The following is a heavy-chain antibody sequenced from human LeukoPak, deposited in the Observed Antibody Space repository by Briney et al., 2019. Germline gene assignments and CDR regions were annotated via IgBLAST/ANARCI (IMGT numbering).Heavy chain of an antibody. V-gene: IGHV3-30*18. Sequence: PGGSLRLSCAASGFTFSSYGMHWVRQAPGKGLEWVAVISYDGSNKYYADSVKGRFTISRDNSKSTLYLQMNSLRAEDTAVYYCAKDDSSSSNFDYWGQGTLVTVSS. CDR1: GFTFSSYG. J-gene: IGHJ4*02. CDR3: AKDDSSSSNFDY. CDR2: ISYDGSNK. D-gene: IGHD6-6*01.